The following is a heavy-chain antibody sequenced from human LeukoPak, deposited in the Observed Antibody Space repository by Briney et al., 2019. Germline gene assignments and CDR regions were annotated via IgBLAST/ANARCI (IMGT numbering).Heavy chain of an antibody. CDR1: GFAFGSEA. D-gene: IGHD3-22*01. CDR2: ISPGGGTT. CDR3: ARSYYDNSGSFGF. J-gene: IGHJ4*02. Sequence: GGSLRLSCAVSGFAFGSEAMSWVRQSPARGLEWVASISPGGGTTYYADYVKGRFTISRDNAKNSVYLQMNSLRAEDTAVYYCARSYYDNSGSFGFWGQGTLVTVSP. V-gene: IGHV3-23*01.